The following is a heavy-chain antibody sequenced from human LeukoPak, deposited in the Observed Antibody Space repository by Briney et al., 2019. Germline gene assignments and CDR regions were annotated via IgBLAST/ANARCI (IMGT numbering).Heavy chain of an antibody. CDR1: GFTFSSYS. D-gene: IGHD3-22*01. V-gene: IGHV3-21*01. Sequence: GGSLRLSCAASGFTFSSYSMNWVRQAPGKGLEWVSSISSSSSYIYYADSVKGRFTISRDNAKNSLYLQMNSLRAEDTAVYYCARDGDSSGYYYTRGYYYYYGMDVWGQGTTVTVSS. CDR2: ISSSSSYI. J-gene: IGHJ6*02. CDR3: ARDGDSSGYYYTRGYYYYYGMDV.